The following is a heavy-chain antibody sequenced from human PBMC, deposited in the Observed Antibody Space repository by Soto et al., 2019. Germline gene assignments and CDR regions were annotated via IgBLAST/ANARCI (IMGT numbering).Heavy chain of an antibody. CDR2: IYWDDDK. CDR3: AHRHHIIAADGTGPRASFHY. Sequence: QITLKESGPTLVKPTQTLTLTCTFSGFSLSTSGVGVGWIRQPPGKALEWLALIYWDDDKRYSPSLKSRLTITKDTSNNQVVLTITNMDPVNTATYSCAHRHHIIAADGTGPRASFHYWGQGTLVTVPS. V-gene: IGHV2-5*02. J-gene: IGHJ4*02. D-gene: IGHD6-13*01. CDR1: GFSLSTSGVG.